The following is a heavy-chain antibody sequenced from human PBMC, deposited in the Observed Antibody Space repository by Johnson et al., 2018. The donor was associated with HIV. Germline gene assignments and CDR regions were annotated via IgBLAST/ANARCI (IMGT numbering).Heavy chain of an antibody. D-gene: IGHD1-26*01. CDR2: INWNGGRT. CDR3: ARDLGGIYSGLDAFDI. J-gene: IGHJ3*02. V-gene: IGHV3-20*04. CDR1: GFTFDDYG. Sequence: MLLVESGGGLVQPGGSLRLSCAPSGFTFDDYGMSWVRQAPGKGLEWVSGINWNGGRTGYADSVKGRFNISRDNAKNSLYLQMNSLRAEDTAVHYCARDLGGIYSGLDAFDIWGQGTMVTGSS.